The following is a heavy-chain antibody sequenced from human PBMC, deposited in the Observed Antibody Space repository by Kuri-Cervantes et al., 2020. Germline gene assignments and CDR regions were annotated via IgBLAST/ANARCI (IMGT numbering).Heavy chain of an antibody. CDR2: IRSKANSYAT. Sequence: GGSLRLSCAASGFTFSGSAMHWVRQASGKGLEWVGRIRSKANSYATAYAASVKGRFTISRDNSKNTLYLQMNSLRAEDTAVYYCAKSKFYYYPTRYEYFQHWGQGTLVTVSS. D-gene: IGHD3-10*01. CDR3: AKSKFYYYPTRYEYFQH. J-gene: IGHJ1*01. V-gene: IGHV3-73*01. CDR1: GFTFSGSA.